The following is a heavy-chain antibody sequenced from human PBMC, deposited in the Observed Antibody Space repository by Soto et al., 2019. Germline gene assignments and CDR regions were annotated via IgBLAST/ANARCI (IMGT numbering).Heavy chain of an antibody. CDR2: IYYSGST. CDR3: ARDSFQFGDFWRGRRWFDP. CDR1: GGSVSSGSYY. Sequence: PSETLSLTCTVSGGSVSSGSYYWSWIRQPPGKGLEWIGYIYYSGSTNYNPSLKSRVTISVDTSKNQFSLKLSSVTAADTAVYYCARDSFQFGDFWRGRRWFDPWGQGTLVAVSS. D-gene: IGHD3-3*01. V-gene: IGHV4-61*01. J-gene: IGHJ5*02.